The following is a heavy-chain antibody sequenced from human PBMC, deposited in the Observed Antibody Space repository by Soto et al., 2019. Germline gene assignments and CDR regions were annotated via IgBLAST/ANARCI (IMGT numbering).Heavy chain of an antibody. CDR1: GYSSINYW. Sequence: VESLKISCRGSGYSSINYWVGWVRQMPGKGLEWMGIIYPGDSETKYSPSFQGQVTISADKSISTAYLQWGRLKASDTAMYYCASRGSYYDSKSFGDWGQATLVTVS. V-gene: IGHV5-51*01. J-gene: IGHJ4*02. D-gene: IGHD3-22*01. CDR3: ASRGSYYDSKSFGD. CDR2: IYPGDSET.